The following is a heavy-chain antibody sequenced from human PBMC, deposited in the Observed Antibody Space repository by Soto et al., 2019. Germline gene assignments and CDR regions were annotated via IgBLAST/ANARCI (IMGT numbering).Heavy chain of an antibody. D-gene: IGHD3-10*01. Sequence: QVQLQESGPGLVKPSETLSLTCTVSGGSISSYYWSWIRQPPGKGLEWIGYIYYSGSTNYNPSLXGXVXLXXDTSKNQFSLKLSSVTAADTAVYYCARVWGGAFDIWGQGTMVTVSS. CDR3: ARVWGGAFDI. V-gene: IGHV4-59*01. CDR2: IYYSGST. J-gene: IGHJ3*02. CDR1: GGSISSYY.